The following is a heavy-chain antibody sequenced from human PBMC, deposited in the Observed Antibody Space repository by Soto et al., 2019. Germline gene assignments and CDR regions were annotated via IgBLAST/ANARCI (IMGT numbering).Heavy chain of an antibody. D-gene: IGHD3-10*01. CDR2: IRGRGADT. CDR1: GFTSSNFA. CDR3: ASGSRGLFMNRDFDY. Sequence: EVQLLESGGGLVQPGGSLRLSCAASGFTSSNFAMSWVRQAPGKGLEWVSVIRGRGADTYYADSVKGRFTISRDNSKNTLYLQMNSLRAEDTAVYFCASGSRGLFMNRDFDYWGQGTLVTVSS. J-gene: IGHJ4*02. V-gene: IGHV3-23*01.